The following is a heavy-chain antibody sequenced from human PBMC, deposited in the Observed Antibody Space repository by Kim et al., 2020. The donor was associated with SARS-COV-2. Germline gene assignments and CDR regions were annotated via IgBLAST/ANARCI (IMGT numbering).Heavy chain of an antibody. D-gene: IGHD6-13*01. CDR1: GFTFSSYA. V-gene: IGHV3-23*01. CDR3: AKGPVGSSWYSLSFADY. CDR2: ISGSGGST. J-gene: IGHJ4*02. Sequence: GGSLRLSCAASGFTFSSYAMSWVRQAPGKGLEWVSAISGSGGSTYYADSVKGRFTISRDNSKNTLYLQMNSLRAEDTAVYYCAKGPVGSSWYSLSFADYWGQGTLGTVSS.